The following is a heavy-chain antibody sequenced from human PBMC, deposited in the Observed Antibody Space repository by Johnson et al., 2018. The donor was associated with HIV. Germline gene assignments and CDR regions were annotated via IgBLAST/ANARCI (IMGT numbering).Heavy chain of an antibody. V-gene: IGHV3-15*01. D-gene: IGHD1-26*01. Sequence: MQLVESGGGLVQPGGSLRLSCAASGFTFSNVWMTWVRQAPGKGLEWVGRIKRQIEGETTDYAAPVKGRFTISRDDSKNTLYLQMNSLRAEDTAVYYCAKDRSMDDAFDVWGQGTMVTVSS. CDR1: GFTFSNVW. J-gene: IGHJ3*01. CDR2: IKRQIEGETT. CDR3: AKDRSMDDAFDV.